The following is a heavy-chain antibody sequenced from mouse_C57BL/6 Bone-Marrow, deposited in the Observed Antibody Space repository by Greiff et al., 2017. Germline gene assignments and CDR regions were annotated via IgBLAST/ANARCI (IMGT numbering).Heavy chain of an antibody. Sequence: QVQLQQPGAELVRPGSSVKLSCKASGYTFTSYWMHWVKQRPIQGLEWIGNIDPSDSETHYNQKFKDKATLTVDKSSSTAYMQLSSLTSEDSAVYYFARGGSYWYFDVWGTGTTVTVSS. CDR1: GYTFTSYW. CDR2: IDPSDSET. CDR3: ARGGSYWYFDV. V-gene: IGHV1-52*01. J-gene: IGHJ1*03.